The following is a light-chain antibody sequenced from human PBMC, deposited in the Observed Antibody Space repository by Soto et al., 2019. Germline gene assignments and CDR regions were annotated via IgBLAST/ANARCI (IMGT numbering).Light chain of an antibody. Sequence: AIQMTQSPSSLSASVGDRVTITCRASQGIRNDLGWYQQKPGKAPKLLIHAASILRSGVPSRFSGSGSDTDFTLTISSLQPEDFATYYCQQVNVYPSTFGGGTKVDIK. CDR2: AAS. CDR1: QGIRND. J-gene: IGKJ4*01. V-gene: IGKV1-6*01. CDR3: QQVNVYPST.